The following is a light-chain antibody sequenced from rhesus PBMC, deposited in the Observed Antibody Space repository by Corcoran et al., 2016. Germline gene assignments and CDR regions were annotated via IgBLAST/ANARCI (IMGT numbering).Light chain of an antibody. CDR1: QGINKE. Sequence: DIQMTQSPSSLSASVGDRVTVTCRASQGINKELSWYQQKPGKTPTPLILAASSLQTGVSSRFSGSGSGTYYTLTISSLQPEDVATYYCLQDYTTPFTFGPGTKLDIK. J-gene: IGKJ3*01. V-gene: IGKV1-94*01. CDR3: LQDYTTPFT. CDR2: AAS.